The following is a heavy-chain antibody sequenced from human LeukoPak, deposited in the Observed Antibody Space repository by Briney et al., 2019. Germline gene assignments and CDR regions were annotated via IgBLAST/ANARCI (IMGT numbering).Heavy chain of an antibody. V-gene: IGHV3-30*03. CDR3: ARAEVFGVVNWFDP. J-gene: IGHJ5*02. CDR1: GFTFNNYG. D-gene: IGHD3-3*01. CDR2: ISYEGSKQ. Sequence: GGSLRLSCAASGFTFNNYGMHWVRQAPGKGLEWVTFISYEGSKQYYADSVKGRFTVSRDHPKNTLFLQMDSLRSEDTAVYYCARAEVFGVVNWFDPWGQGTLVTVSS.